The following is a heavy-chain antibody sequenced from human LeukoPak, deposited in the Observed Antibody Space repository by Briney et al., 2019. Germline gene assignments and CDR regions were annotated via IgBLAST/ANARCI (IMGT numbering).Heavy chain of an antibody. CDR1: GGSFSGYY. CDR3: ARDLALRSPYYYYYYMDV. J-gene: IGHJ6*03. D-gene: IGHD4-17*01. Sequence: PSETLSLTCAVYGGSFSGYYWSWIRQPPGKGLEWIGEINHSGSTNYNPSLKSRVTISVDTPKNQFSLKLSSVTAAGTAVYYCARDLALRSPYYYYYYMDVWGKGTTVTVSS. V-gene: IGHV4-34*01. CDR2: INHSGST.